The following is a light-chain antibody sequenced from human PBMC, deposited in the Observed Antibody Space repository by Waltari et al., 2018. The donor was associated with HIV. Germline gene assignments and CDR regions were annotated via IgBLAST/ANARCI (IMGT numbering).Light chain of an antibody. Sequence: QSVLTQPPSASGTPEQRVTISCSGSTSNIGRNTVSWFQQFPGTAPKVLIYGKNQRPSGVPDRVSGSKSGTSASLAISGLQSEDEADYYCASWDDSLNGPVFGGGTKLTVV. J-gene: IGLJ2*01. V-gene: IGLV1-44*01. CDR1: TSNIGRNT. CDR2: GKN. CDR3: ASWDDSLNGPV.